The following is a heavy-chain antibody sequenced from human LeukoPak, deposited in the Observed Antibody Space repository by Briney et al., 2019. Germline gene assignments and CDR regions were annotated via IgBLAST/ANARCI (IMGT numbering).Heavy chain of an antibody. V-gene: IGHV3-21*01. CDR2: ISGSGTYI. CDR1: EFTFGSYS. Sequence: GGSLRLSCAASEFTFGSYSMNWVRQAPGKGLEWVSSISGSGTYIHYADSVKGRFTISRDNAKNSLYLQMNSLRAEDTAVYYCARDSLESFDPWGQGTLVTVSS. J-gene: IGHJ5*02. CDR3: ARDSLESFDP. D-gene: IGHD3-3*01.